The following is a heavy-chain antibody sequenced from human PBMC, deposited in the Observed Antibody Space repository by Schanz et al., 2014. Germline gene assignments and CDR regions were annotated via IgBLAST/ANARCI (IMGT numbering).Heavy chain of an antibody. D-gene: IGHD2-21*01. J-gene: IGHJ4*02. CDR3: AREDCSATSCYFRY. Sequence: EVQLLESGGGLVQPGGSLRLSCVASGFTFFGSFAMSWVRQAPGKGLEWVSGMSGSGSTADYADSVKGRFTISRDNSRKTLYLQINNLRAEDTAVYYCAREDCSATSCYFRYWGQGTLVTVSS. CDR1: GFTFFGSFA. CDR2: MSGSGSTA. V-gene: IGHV3-23*01.